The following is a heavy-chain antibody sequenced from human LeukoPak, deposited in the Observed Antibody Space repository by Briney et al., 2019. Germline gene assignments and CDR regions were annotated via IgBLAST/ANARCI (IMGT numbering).Heavy chain of an antibody. Sequence: GGSLRLSCAASGFTFSSYSMNWVRQAPGKGLEWVSYISSSSSTIYYADSVKGRFTISRDNAKNSLYLQMNSLRAEDTAVYYCARETNMFYYDSSGPESIVYYFDYWGQGTLVTVSS. J-gene: IGHJ4*02. D-gene: IGHD3-22*01. CDR3: ARETNMFYYDSSGPESIVYYFDY. V-gene: IGHV3-48*01. CDR2: ISSSSSTI. CDR1: GFTFSSYS.